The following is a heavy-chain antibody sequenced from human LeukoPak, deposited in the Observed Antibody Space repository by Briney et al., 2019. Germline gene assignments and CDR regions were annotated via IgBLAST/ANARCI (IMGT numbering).Heavy chain of an antibody. J-gene: IGHJ4*02. V-gene: IGHV1-24*01. Sequence: GAPVKVSCKVSGYTLTELSMHWVRQAPGKGLEWMGGFDPEDGETIYAQKFQGRVTMTEDTSTDTAYMELSSLRSEDTAVYYCATAFRYCSSTSCYSLYWGQGTLVTVSS. CDR3: ATAFRYCSSTSCYSLY. CDR2: FDPEDGET. CDR1: GYTLTELS. D-gene: IGHD2-2*01.